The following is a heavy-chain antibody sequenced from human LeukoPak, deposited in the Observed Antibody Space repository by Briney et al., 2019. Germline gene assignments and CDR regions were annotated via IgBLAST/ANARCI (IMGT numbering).Heavy chain of an antibody. CDR3: ARHAQLLRFNYYGMDV. V-gene: IGHV4-59*01. CDR1: GGSMSSYY. J-gene: IGHJ6*04. Sequence: SETLSLTCTVSGGSMSSYYWSWIRQPPGKGPEWIWDIYYSGSTHHNPSLKSRVTISVDTSKNQFSLKLSSVTAADTAVYYCARHAQLLRFNYYGMDVWGKGTTVTVSS. D-gene: IGHD5-12*01. CDR2: IYYSGST.